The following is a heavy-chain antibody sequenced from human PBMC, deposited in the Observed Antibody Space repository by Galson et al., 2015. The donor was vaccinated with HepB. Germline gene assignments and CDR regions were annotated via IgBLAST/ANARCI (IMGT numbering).Heavy chain of an antibody. J-gene: IGHJ6*02. CDR2: ITGDGRST. CDR1: GFTFSNNW. V-gene: IGHV3-74*01. D-gene: IGHD6-13*01. Sequence: SLRLSCAASGFTFSNNWMRWVRQAPGKGLVWVSRITGDGRSTYYADSVKGRFTISRDNSKNTLYLQMNSLRAEDTAVYYCAKEIAAAGVRGYYGMDVWGQGPTVTVSS. CDR3: AKEIAAAGVRGYYGMDV.